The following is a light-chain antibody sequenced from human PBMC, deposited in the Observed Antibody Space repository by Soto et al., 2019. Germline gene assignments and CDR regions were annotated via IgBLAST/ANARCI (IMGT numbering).Light chain of an antibody. CDR2: VSSDGSH. J-gene: IGLJ2*01. V-gene: IGLV4-69*01. CDR3: QTWDTGTVV. Sequence: QSVLTQSPSASASLGASVKLTCTLSSGHSSYDIAWHQQQPEKGPRYLMKVSSDGSHSKGDGSPDRFSGSTSGAERYLTISSLQSEDEADYYCQTWDTGTVVFGGGTKLTVL. CDR1: SGHSSYD.